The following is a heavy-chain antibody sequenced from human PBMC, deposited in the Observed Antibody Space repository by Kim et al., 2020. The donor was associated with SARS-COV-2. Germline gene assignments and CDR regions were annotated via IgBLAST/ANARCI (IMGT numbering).Heavy chain of an antibody. V-gene: IGHV1-2*02. CDR2: INPNSGGT. D-gene: IGHD1-26*01. J-gene: IGHJ4*02. Sequence: ASVKVSCKASGYTFTGYSIHWVRQAPGQGLQWMGWINPNSGGTNNAQKFQGRVTMTRDTSISTAYMELSSLRSDDTAVYYCARGDSGSYYVWGQGTLVTV. CDR3: ARGDSGSYYV. CDR1: GYTFTGYS.